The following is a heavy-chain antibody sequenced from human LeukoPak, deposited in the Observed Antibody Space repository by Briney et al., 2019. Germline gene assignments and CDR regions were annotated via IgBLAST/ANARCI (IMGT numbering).Heavy chain of an antibody. CDR1: GGTFSSYA. Sequence: GASVKVSCKASGGTFSSYAISWVRQAPGQGLEWMGRIIPILGIANFAQKFQGRVTITADKSTSTAYMELSSLRSEDTAVYYCAREYTLWHQGGELDYWGQGTLVTVSS. CDR2: IIPILGIA. J-gene: IGHJ4*02. CDR3: AREYTLWHQGGELDY. D-gene: IGHD3-10*01. V-gene: IGHV1-69*04.